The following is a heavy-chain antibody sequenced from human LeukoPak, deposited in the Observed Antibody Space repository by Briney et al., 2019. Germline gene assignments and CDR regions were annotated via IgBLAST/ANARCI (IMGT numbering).Heavy chain of an antibody. CDR3: ASLPLWGSYRFDY. Sequence: PSETLSLTCTVTGGSFSSSSYYWSWIRQPPGKGLEWIGYIYYSAGTNYNPSLKSRVTISVDTSKNQISLKLSSVTAADTAVYYCASLPLWGSYRFDYWGQGTLVTVSS. CDR2: IYYSAGT. D-gene: IGHD3-16*02. CDR1: GGSFSSSSYY. J-gene: IGHJ4*02. V-gene: IGHV4-61*01.